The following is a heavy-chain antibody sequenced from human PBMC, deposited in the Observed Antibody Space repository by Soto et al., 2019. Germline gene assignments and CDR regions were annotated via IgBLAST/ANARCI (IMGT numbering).Heavy chain of an antibody. CDR3: AREPYDFWSGSYMDV. CDR2: INPNSGGT. V-gene: IGHV1-2*02. J-gene: IGHJ6*02. Sequence: GASVKVSCKASGYTFTGYYMHWVRQAPGQGLEWMGWINPNSGGTNYAQKFQGRVTMTRDTSISTAYMELSRLRSDDTAVYYCAREPYDFWSGSYMDVWGQGTTVTV. CDR1: GYTFTGYY. D-gene: IGHD3-3*01.